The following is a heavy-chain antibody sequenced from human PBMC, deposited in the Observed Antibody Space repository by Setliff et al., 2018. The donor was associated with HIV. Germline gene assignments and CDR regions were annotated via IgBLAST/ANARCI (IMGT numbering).Heavy chain of an antibody. CDR3: ARDGSLYSSGWYFDY. D-gene: IGHD6-19*01. Sequence: ASVTVSCKASGYTFTSYGISWVRQAPGQGLEWMGWISASNGNTNYAQKIQGRVTMTTDTSTSAAYMELRSLRSDDTAVYYCARDGSLYSSGWYFDYWGQGTLVTVSS. CDR1: GYTFTSYG. V-gene: IGHV1-18*01. CDR2: ISASNGNT. J-gene: IGHJ4*02.